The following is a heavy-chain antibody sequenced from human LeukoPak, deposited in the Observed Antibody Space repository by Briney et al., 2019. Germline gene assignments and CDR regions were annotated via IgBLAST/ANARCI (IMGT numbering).Heavy chain of an antibody. V-gene: IGHV5-51*01. CDR2: IYPGDSDT. CDR1: GYSFTDYW. CDR3: ARQGGRLLPSDF. Sequence: GESLKISCKGSGYSFTDYWIGWVRQMPGKGLEWMGVIYPGDSDTRDSPSFQGQVTMSVHKSVSTAYLQWSSLKSSDSAMYYCARQGGRLLPSDFWGQGTLVTVSS. J-gene: IGHJ4*02. D-gene: IGHD1-26*01.